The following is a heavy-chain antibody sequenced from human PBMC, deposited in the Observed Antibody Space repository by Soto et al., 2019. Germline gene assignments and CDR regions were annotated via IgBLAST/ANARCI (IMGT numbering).Heavy chain of an antibody. Sequence: EVQLLGSGGGLVQPGGSLRLSCAASGFIFDTFDMSWVRQAPGKGLEWVSAIIGHNGRTYYANSVTGRFTISKDNSNKTWYLQMNSLRVDDTAIYYCTKGAWLDDFCGQGVLVTVSS. CDR2: IIGHNGRT. CDR3: TKGAWLDDF. CDR1: GFIFDTFD. D-gene: IGHD6-19*01. J-gene: IGHJ4*02. V-gene: IGHV3-23*01.